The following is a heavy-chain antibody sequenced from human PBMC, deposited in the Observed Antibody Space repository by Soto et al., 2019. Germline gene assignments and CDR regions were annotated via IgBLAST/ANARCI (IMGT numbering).Heavy chain of an antibody. Sequence: QVQLQESGPGLVKPSETLSLTCTVSGGSISGYIWSWIRQPPGKGLEWIGYISYSGSTNYHPSLKVRVTISIDTSKYQVSLKLSALTAAGTAVYYCAEHIGGTTRDSWGQGTLVAVSS. CDR2: ISYSGST. J-gene: IGHJ4*02. CDR1: GGSISGYI. D-gene: IGHD1-1*01. V-gene: IGHV4-59*01. CDR3: AEHIGGTTRDS.